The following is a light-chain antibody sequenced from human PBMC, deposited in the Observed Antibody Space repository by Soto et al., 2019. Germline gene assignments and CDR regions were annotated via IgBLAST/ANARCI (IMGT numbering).Light chain of an antibody. CDR3: SSYTSSSTLDYV. CDR1: SSNIGGNS. Sequence: QSVMTQPPSVSAAPGQKVTISCSGSSSNIGGNSVSWYQQLPGTAPKLLIYDDNKRPSGIPDRFSGSKSGTSATLGITGFQTGDEADYYCSSYTSSSTLDYVFGTGTKLTVL. J-gene: IGLJ1*01. V-gene: IGLV1-51*01. CDR2: DDN.